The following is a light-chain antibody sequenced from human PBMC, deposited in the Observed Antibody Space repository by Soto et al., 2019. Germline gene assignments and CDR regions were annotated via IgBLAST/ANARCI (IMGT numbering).Light chain of an antibody. CDR2: DVS. J-gene: IGKJ5*01. Sequence: EIVLSQSPATLSLSPGERATLSCRASQSVSTYLAWYQQKPGQAPRLLIYDVSNRATGIPARFSGSGSGTDFTLTISSLEPEDFAVYYCQQRSNWPPTFGQGTRLEIK. V-gene: IGKV3-11*01. CDR1: QSVSTY. CDR3: QQRSNWPPT.